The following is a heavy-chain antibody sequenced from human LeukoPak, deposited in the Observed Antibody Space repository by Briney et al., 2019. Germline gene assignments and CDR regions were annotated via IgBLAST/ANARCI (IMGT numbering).Heavy chain of an antibody. Sequence: SETLSLTCTVSGGSIRSSTYYWGWIRQPPGKGLEWIGSVYYSGSTYYNPSLKSRVTISIDTSKNQLSLKLSFATAADTAVYYCARLYSGTRPPDYWGQGILVTVTS. J-gene: IGHJ4*02. CDR1: GGSIRSSTYY. CDR3: ARLYSGTRPPDY. D-gene: IGHD2-8*01. V-gene: IGHV4-39*01. CDR2: VYYSGST.